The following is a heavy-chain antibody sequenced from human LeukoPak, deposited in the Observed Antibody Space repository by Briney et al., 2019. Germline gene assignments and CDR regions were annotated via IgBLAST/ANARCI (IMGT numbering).Heavy chain of an antibody. J-gene: IGHJ5*02. CDR1: GFTFDDYG. CDR3: ARVGYSSSWYGEANWFDP. D-gene: IGHD6-13*01. V-gene: IGHV3-20*04. CDR2: INWNGGST. Sequence: GGSLRLSCAASGFTFDDYGMSWVRQAPGKGLEWVSGINWNGGSTGYADSVKGRFTISRDNAKNSLYLQMNSLRAEDTALYYCARVGYSSSWYGEANWFDPWGQGTLVTASS.